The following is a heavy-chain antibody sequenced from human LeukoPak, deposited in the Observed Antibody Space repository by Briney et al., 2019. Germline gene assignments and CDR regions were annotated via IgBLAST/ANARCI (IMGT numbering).Heavy chain of an antibody. J-gene: IGHJ4*02. CDR1: GGSISSDY. CDR3: ARALGGNSRRYFDY. D-gene: IGHD4-23*01. CDR2: IYTSGST. Sequence: SETLSLTCTVSGGSISSDYWSWIRQPAGKGLEWIGRIYTSGSTNYNPSLKSRVTMSVDTSKNQFSLKLSSVTAADTAVYYCARALGGNSRRYFDYWVQGTLVTVSS. V-gene: IGHV4-4*07.